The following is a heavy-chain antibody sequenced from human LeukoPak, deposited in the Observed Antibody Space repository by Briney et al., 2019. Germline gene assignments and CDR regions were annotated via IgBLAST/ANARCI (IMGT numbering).Heavy chain of an antibody. CDR1: GGSFSCYY. J-gene: IGHJ6*02. V-gene: IGHV4-34*01. CDR3: ARGRYNWNYGSYYYYYYGMDV. D-gene: IGHD1-7*01. CDR2: INHSGST. Sequence: SETLSLTCAVYGGSFSCYYWSWLRQPPGKGLEWIGEINHSGSTNYNPSLKSRVTISVDTSKNQFSLKLSSVTAADTAVYYCARGRYNWNYGSYYYYYYGMDVWGQGTTVTVSS.